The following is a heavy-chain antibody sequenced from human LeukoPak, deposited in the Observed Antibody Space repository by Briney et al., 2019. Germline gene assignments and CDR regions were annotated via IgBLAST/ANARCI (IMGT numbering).Heavy chain of an antibody. CDR3: ARGDGSGSYSEAYFDH. CDR2: ITSSDSTT. V-gene: IGHV3-48*03. D-gene: IGHD3-10*01. Sequence: SGGSLRLSCVASGFTFSSYEMNWVRQAPGKGLEWLSYITSSDSTTHYADSVKGRFTISRDDAQNSLYLQMNSLRVEDTAVYYCARGDGSGSYSEAYFDHWGQGTLVTVSS. CDR1: GFTFSSYE. J-gene: IGHJ4*02.